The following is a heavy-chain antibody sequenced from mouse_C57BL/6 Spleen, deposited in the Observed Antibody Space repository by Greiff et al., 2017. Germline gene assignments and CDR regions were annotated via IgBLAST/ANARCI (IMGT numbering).Heavy chain of an antibody. V-gene: IGHV1-52*01. CDR3: ARSRVNYGLDY. J-gene: IGHJ2*01. D-gene: IGHD1-1*02. CDR1: GYTFTSYW. Sequence: VQLQQPGAELVRPGSSVKLSCKASGYTFTSYWMHWVKQRPIQGLEWIGNIDPSDSETHYNQKFKDKATLTVDKSSSTAYMQLSSLTSEDSAVYYCARSRVNYGLDYWGQGTTLTVSS. CDR2: IDPSDSET.